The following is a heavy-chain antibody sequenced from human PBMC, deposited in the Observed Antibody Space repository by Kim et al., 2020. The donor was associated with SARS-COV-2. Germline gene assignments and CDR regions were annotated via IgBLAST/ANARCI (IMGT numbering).Heavy chain of an antibody. CDR2: T. D-gene: IGHD3-16*01. V-gene: IGHV3-74*01. J-gene: IGHJ4*02. CDR3: ANNVWGSSSDY. Sequence: TDYADSVKGRFIISRDNANNTLYLQMTSLRGEDTAVYYCANNVWGSSSDYWGQGTLVTVSS.